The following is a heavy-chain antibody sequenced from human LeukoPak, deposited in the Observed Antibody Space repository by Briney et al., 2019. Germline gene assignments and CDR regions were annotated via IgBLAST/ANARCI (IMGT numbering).Heavy chain of an antibody. D-gene: IGHD3-3*01. CDR3: AKQAASLVSYDFWSGYYLV. CDR2: ISGSGGST. Sequence: ETLSLTYTVSGGSISSYYWSWIRQPPGKGLEWVSAISGSGGSTYYADSVKGRFTISRDNSKNTLYLQMNSLRAEDTAVYYCAKQAASLVSYDFWSGYYLVWGQGTLVTVSS. CDR1: GGSISSYY. J-gene: IGHJ4*02. V-gene: IGHV3-23*01.